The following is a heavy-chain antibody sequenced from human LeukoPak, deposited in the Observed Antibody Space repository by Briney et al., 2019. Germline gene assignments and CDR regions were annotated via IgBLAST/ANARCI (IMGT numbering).Heavy chain of an antibody. D-gene: IGHD3-22*01. CDR2: ISGSGGTT. CDR1: GITLSNYG. V-gene: IGHV3-23*01. J-gene: IGHJ4*02. Sequence: GGSLRLSCAVSGITLSNYGMSWVRQAPGKGLEWVAGISGSGGTTNYADSVKGRFTISRDNPKNTPFLHMNSLRAEDTAVYFCAKRGVVIRVILVGFHKEAYYFDSWGQGALVTVSS. CDR3: AKRGVVIRVILVGFHKEAYYFDS.